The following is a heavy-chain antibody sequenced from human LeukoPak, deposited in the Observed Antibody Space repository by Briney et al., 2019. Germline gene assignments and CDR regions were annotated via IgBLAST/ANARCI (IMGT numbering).Heavy chain of an antibody. CDR3: ARELAVAGGRGY. V-gene: IGHV3-21*01. D-gene: IGHD6-19*01. CDR2: ISSSSSYI. Sequence: AGGSLRLSYAASGFTFSSYSMNWVRQAPGKGLEWVSSISSSSSYIYYADSVKGRFTISRDNAKNSLYLQMNSLRAEDTAVYYCARELAVAGGRGYWGQGTLVTVSS. J-gene: IGHJ4*02. CDR1: GFTFSSYS.